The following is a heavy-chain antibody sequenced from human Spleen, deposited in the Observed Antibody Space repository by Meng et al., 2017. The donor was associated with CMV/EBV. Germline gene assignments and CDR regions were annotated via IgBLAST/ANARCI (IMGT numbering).Heavy chain of an antibody. CDR3: ARDGCSSTSCPIDY. CDR1: GYSISRGYY. CDR2: IFYSGST. D-gene: IGHD2-2*01. Sequence: SETLSLTCNVSGYSISRGYYWGWIRQPPGKGLEWIGSIFYSGSTYYNPSLKSRVTISVDTSKNQFSLKLSSVTAADTAVYYCARDGCSSTSCPIDYWGQGTLVTVSS. V-gene: IGHV4-38-2*02. J-gene: IGHJ4*02.